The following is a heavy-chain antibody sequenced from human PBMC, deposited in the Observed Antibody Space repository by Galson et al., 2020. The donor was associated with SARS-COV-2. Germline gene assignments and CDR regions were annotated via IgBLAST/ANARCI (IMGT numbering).Heavy chain of an antibody. CDR2: IYYSNT. Sequence: TLSLTCTVSGGSVSNNIYYWAWIRQPPGKGLEWIGSIYYSNTYYNPSLKSRVTISIDTSKNHFSLNLNSVTAADTAVYYCASLHWFGDLLFAFDIWGQGTMVTISS. J-gene: IGHJ3*02. CDR3: ASLHWFGDLLFAFDI. D-gene: IGHD3-10*01. CDR1: GGSVSNNIYY. V-gene: IGHV4-39*02.